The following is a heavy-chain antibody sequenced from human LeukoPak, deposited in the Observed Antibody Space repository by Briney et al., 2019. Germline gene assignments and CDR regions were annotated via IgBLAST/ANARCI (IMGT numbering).Heavy chain of an antibody. J-gene: IGHJ4*02. D-gene: IGHD6-6*01. CDR3: AREGQQLVPPFDY. CDR1: GGSISSYY. V-gene: IGHV4-59*01. Sequence: SETLSLTCTVSGGSISSYYWSWIRQPPGKGLEWIGYIYYSGSSNHNPSLKSRVTISVDTSKNQFSLKLSSVTAADTAVYYCAREGQQLVPPFDYWGQGTLVTVSS. CDR2: IYYSGSS.